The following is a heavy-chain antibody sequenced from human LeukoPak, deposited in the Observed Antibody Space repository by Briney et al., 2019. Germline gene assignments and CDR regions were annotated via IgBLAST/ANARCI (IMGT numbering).Heavy chain of an antibody. D-gene: IGHD6-13*01. CDR1: GFTFSSYS. CDR2: ISSSSSYI. J-gene: IGHJ4*02. V-gene: IGHV3-21*04. Sequence: GGSQRLSCAASGFTFSSYSMNWVRQAPGKGLEWVSSISSSSSYIYYADSVKGRFTISRDNAKNSLYLQMNSLRAEDTAVYYCARVPEFSSSWYVNFDYWGQGTLVTVSS. CDR3: ARVPEFSSSWYVNFDY.